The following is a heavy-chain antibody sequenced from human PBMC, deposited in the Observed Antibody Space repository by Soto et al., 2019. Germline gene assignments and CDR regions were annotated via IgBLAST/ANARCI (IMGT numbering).Heavy chain of an antibody. J-gene: IGHJ4*02. CDR3: AKRPRALLTFDY. D-gene: IGHD1-26*01. CDR1: GFIFSNYV. CDR2: ISDSGGTS. Sequence: EVQLVDSGGGLVQPGGSLRLSCAASGFIFSNYVMSWVRQAPGKGLEWVSSISDSGGTSYYADSVKGRFTISRDNSKNTLYLQMNRLRAEDTGIYYCAKRPRALLTFDYWGQGTLVTVSS. V-gene: IGHV3-23*04.